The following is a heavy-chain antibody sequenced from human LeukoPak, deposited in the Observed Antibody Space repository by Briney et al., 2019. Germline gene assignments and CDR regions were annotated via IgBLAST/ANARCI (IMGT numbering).Heavy chain of an antibody. CDR3: ARAGHRKYYYDNAYDY. V-gene: IGHV1-18*01. Sequence: ASVKVSCKASGYTYTNYGISWVRQAPGQGLEWMGWISGYNGHTNYAQKLQGRVTMTTHTSTSTAYMELRNLRSDDTAVYYCARAGHRKYYYDNAYDYWGQGTLVTVSS. CDR1: GYTYTNYG. CDR2: ISGYNGHT. D-gene: IGHD3-22*01. J-gene: IGHJ4*02.